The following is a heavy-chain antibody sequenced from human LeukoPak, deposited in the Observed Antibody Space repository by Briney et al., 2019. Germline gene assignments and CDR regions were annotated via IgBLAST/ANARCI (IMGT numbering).Heavy chain of an antibody. CDR3: ARAGERYYGSGSYPVYYYYYIDV. CDR1: GGTFSSYA. V-gene: IGHV1-69*05. CDR2: IIPIFGTA. D-gene: IGHD3-10*01. J-gene: IGHJ6*03. Sequence: SVKVSCKASGGTFSSYAISWVRQAPGQGLEWMGGIIPIFGTANYAQKFQGRVTITTDESTSTAYMELSSLRSEDTAVYYCARAGERYYGSGSYPVYYYYYIDVWGKGTTVTVSS.